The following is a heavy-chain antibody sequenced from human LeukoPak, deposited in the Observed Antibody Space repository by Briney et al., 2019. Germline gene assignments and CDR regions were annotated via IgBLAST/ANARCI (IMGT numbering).Heavy chain of an antibody. Sequence: GGTLRLSCAASGFTFSDYYMSWIRQAPGKGLVGVSYISSSGTTIYYADSVKGRFTISRDNAKNSLYLQMNSLRAEDTAVYYCARVGSIAAAGTIDYWGQGTLVTVSS. CDR1: GFTFSDYY. J-gene: IGHJ4*02. CDR2: ISSSGTTI. CDR3: ARVGSIAAAGTIDY. V-gene: IGHV3-11*04. D-gene: IGHD6-13*01.